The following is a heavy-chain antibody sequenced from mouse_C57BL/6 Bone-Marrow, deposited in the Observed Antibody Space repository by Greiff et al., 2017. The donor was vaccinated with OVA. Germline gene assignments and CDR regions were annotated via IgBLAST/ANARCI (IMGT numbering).Heavy chain of an antibody. Sequence: VQLQQSGAELVRPGASVKLSCTASGFNIKDYYMHWVKQRPEQGLEWIGWIDPENGDTEYASKFQGKATITADTSSNTAYLQLSSLTSEDTAVYYCTPSYCYGSGSYWYFDVWGTGTTVTVSS. V-gene: IGHV14-4*01. CDR2: IDPENGDT. CDR3: TPSYCYGSGSYWYFDV. CDR1: GFNIKDYY. J-gene: IGHJ1*03. D-gene: IGHD1-1*01.